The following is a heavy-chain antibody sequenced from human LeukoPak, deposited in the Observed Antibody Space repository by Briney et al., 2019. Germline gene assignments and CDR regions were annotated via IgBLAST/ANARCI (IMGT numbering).Heavy chain of an antibody. CDR3: ARDPQSNIVGDI. D-gene: IGHD1-26*01. CDR1: GGTFSSYA. CDR2: IIPILGIA. Sequence: ASVKVSCKASGGTFSSYAISWVRQAPGQGLEWMGRIIPILGIANYAQKFQGRVTITADKSTSTAYMELSSLRSEDTAVYYCARDPQSNIVGDIWGQGTMVTVSS. J-gene: IGHJ3*02. V-gene: IGHV1-69*04.